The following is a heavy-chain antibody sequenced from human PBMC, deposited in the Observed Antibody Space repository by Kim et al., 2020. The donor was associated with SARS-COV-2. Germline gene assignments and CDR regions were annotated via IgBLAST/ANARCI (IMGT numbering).Heavy chain of an antibody. J-gene: IGHJ4*02. D-gene: IGHD2-2*03. CDR2: IIPNFGTA. CDR3: ARGQIGYCSSTSCYVGDVDY. CDR1: GGTFSSYA. V-gene: IGHV1-69*06. Sequence: SVKVSCKASGGTFSSYAISWVRQAPGQGLEWMGGIIPNFGTANYAQKFQGRVTMTADKSTSTAYMELSSLRSDDTAVYYCARGQIGYCSSTSCYVGDVDYWGQGTLVTVSS.